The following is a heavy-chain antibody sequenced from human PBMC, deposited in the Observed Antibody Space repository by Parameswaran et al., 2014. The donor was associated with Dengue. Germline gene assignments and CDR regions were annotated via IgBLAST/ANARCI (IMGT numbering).Heavy chain of an antibody. CDR3: ARSYDSSGYYGEYFQH. J-gene: IGHJ1*01. V-gene: IGHV3-21*01. CDR2: ISSSSSYI. Sequence: KWIRQPPGKGLEWVSSISSSSSYIYYADSVKGRFTISRDNAKNSLYLQMNSLRAEDTAVYYCARSYDSSGYYGEYFQHWGQGTLVTVSS. D-gene: IGHD3-22*01.